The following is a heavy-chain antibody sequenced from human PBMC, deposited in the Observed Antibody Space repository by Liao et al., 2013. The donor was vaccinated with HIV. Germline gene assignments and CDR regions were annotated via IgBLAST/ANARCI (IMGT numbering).Heavy chain of an antibody. V-gene: IGHV4-61*02. Sequence: QLQLQESGPGLVKPSQTLSLTCTVSGDFISSGSYYWCWIRQPAGKGLEWIGRMYASDITNYNPSLKSRVTMSADTSKNQFSLILSSMTAADTGVYFCARNYYYMDFWGKGTTVTVSS. J-gene: IGHJ6*03. CDR1: GDFISSGSYY. CDR2: MYASDIT. CDR3: ARNYYYMDF.